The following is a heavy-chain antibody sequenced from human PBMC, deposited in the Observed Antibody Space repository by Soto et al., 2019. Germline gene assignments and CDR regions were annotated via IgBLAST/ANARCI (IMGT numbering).Heavy chain of an antibody. J-gene: IGHJ5*02. CDR1: GGTFSSYA. CDR3: ARFKSWTSTTIDDNWFDP. D-gene: IGHD2-2*01. Sequence: GASVKVSCKASGGTFSSYAISWVRQAPGQGLEWMGGIIPIFGTANYAQEFQGRVTITADESTSTAYMELSSLRSEDTAVYYCARFKSWTSTTIDDNWFDPWGQGTLVTVSS. CDR2: IIPIFGTA. V-gene: IGHV1-69*13.